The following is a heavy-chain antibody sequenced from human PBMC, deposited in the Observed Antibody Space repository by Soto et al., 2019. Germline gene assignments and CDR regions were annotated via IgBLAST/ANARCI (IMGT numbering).Heavy chain of an antibody. CDR3: VRVGRLGGY. J-gene: IGHJ4*02. CDR2: IKEDGSEK. V-gene: IGHV3-7*03. CDR1: GFTFSSYW. Sequence: EVQLVESGGGLVQPGGSLRLSCAASGFTFSSYWMSWVRQAPGKGLEWVANIKEDGSEKYYVDSVKGRFTISRDNAKNSLFLHMNSLKAEYTAVYYCVRVGRLGGYWGQGTLVTVSS. D-gene: IGHD3-16*01.